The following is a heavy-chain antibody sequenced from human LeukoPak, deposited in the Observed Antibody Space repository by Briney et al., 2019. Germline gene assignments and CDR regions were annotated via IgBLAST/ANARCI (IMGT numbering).Heavy chain of an antibody. CDR2: IIPIFGTA. CDR1: GGTFSSYA. V-gene: IGHV1-69*05. Sequence: ASVKVSCKASGGTFSSYAISWVRQAPGQGLEWMGGIIPIFGTANYAQKFRGRVTITTDESTSTAYMELSSLRSEDTAVYYCARVTACRYCSGGSFMNWFDPWGQGTLVTVSS. CDR3: ARVTACRYCSGGSFMNWFDP. D-gene: IGHD2-15*01. J-gene: IGHJ5*02.